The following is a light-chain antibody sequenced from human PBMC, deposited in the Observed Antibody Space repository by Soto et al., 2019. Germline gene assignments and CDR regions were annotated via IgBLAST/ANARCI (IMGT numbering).Light chain of an antibody. J-gene: IGKJ1*01. CDR3: QQYNSSPT. V-gene: IGKV1-5*03. CDR1: QSISSW. Sequence: DIQMTQSPSTLSASVGDRVTITCRASQSISSWLAWYQQKPGKAPKVLIYKASSLESGVPSRFRGSGSGTEFTLTISSLHPDDFATYDCQQYNSSPTFGQGTKVEIK. CDR2: KAS.